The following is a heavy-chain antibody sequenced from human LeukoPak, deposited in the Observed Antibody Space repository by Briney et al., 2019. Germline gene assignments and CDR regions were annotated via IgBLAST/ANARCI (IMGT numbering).Heavy chain of an antibody. Sequence: SGPTLVKPTQTLTLTCTFSGFSLTTSGVGVDWIRQPPGKALDWLALIYWDDDKGYSPSLKSRLTITKDTSKNQVVLTMTHMDPVDTATYYCAHQAVAGTLGYWGQGTLVTVSS. CDR3: AHQAVAGTLGY. D-gene: IGHD6-19*01. CDR2: IYWDDDK. V-gene: IGHV2-5*02. CDR1: GFSLTTSGVG. J-gene: IGHJ4*02.